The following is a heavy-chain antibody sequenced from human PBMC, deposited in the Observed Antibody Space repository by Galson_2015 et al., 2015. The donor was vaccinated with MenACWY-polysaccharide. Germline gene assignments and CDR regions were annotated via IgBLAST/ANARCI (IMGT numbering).Heavy chain of an antibody. V-gene: IGHV3-23*01. J-gene: IGHJ4*02. CDR2: ITGSGSHA. Sequence: SLRLSCAASGFSFSAYAMGWVRHIPGKGLEWVSSITGSGSHAFCADSVRGRFTMSKDNSKNMLFLQMDTLRAEDTAVYHCARISLQSRNLDFWGQGTLVTVSS. CDR3: ARISLQSRNLDF. CDR1: GFSFSAYA.